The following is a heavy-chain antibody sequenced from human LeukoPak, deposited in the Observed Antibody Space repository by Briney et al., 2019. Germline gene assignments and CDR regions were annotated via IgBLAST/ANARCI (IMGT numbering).Heavy chain of an antibody. D-gene: IGHD1-1*01. CDR1: GAPFTSYA. CDR2: ILPIFGTA. V-gene: IGHV1-69*13. J-gene: IGHJ5*02. Sequence: VKVSCKASGAPFTSYAICRERQVPGQGLEWMGGILPIFGTANYAKKFQGRVTITADESTSTAYMELSSLRSEDTAVYYCATPTNNWNDVLFDPCGQGTLGTVSS. CDR3: ATPTNNWNDVLFDP.